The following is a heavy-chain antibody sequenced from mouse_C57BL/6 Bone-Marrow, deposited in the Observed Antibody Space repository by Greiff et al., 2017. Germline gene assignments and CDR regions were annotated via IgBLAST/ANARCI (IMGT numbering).Heavy chain of an antibody. J-gene: IGHJ3*01. CDR3: ARDDYDWFAY. V-gene: IGHV1-26*01. CDR2: INPNNGGT. Sequence: EVQLQQSGPELVKPGASVKISCKASGYTFTDYYMNWVKQSHGKSLEWIGAINPNNGGTSYNQKFKGKATVTVDKSSSTAYMELRSLTSEDSAVYYCARDDYDWFAYWGQGTLVTVSA. D-gene: IGHD2-4*01. CDR1: GYTFTDYY.